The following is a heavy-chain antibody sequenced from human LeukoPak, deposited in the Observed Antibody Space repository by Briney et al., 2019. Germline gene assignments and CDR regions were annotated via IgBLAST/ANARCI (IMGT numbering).Heavy chain of an antibody. CDR1: GGSISNYY. Sequence: SETLSPTCTVSGGSISNYYWSWIRQPPGKGLEWIGYIYYSGTTNYNPSLKSRVTISVDTSKYQFSLKLNSVTAAGTAVYYCARGVYIAAAQYGYWGQGTLVTVSS. CDR3: ARGVYIAAAQYGY. CDR2: IYYSGTT. J-gene: IGHJ4*02. V-gene: IGHV4-59*01. D-gene: IGHD6-13*01.